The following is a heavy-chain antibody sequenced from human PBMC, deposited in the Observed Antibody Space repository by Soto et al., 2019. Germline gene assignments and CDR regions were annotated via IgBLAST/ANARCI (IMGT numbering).Heavy chain of an antibody. V-gene: IGHV4-4*07. Sequence: ASETLSLTCAVSGGSISHYYWSWIRQPAGKGLEWIGRIYSGGSTNYNPSLKSRVTMSVDTSKNQFFLTLRSVTAADSAVYHCGRESGETWDYEASWGQGTLVTVSS. J-gene: IGHJ5*02. CDR3: GRESGETWDYEAS. D-gene: IGHD1-7*01. CDR1: GGSISHYY. CDR2: IYSGGST.